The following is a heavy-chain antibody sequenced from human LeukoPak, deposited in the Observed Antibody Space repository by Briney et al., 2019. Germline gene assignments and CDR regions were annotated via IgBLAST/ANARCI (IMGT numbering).Heavy chain of an antibody. CDR3: AKRGFDIGYYYYMDV. CDR2: ISGSGGST. V-gene: IGHV3-23*01. D-gene: IGHD2-15*01. J-gene: IGHJ6*03. CDR1: GFTFSSYA. Sequence: SGGSLRLSCAASGFTFSSYAMSWVRQAPGKGLEWVSAISGSGGSTYYADSVKGRFTISRDNPKNTLYLQMNSLRAEDTAVYYCAKRGFDIGYYYYMDVWGKGTTVTVSS.